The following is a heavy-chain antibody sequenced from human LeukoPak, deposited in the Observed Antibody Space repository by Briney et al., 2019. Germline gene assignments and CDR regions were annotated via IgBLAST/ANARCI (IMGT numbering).Heavy chain of an antibody. CDR2: ISSSGGST. J-gene: IGHJ6*03. CDR3: ARLKESYFYMDV. V-gene: IGHV3-23*01. Sequence: PGGSLRLSCAASGFTFRSYGMSWVRQTPGKGLEWVSDISSSGGSTYYADSVKGRFTISRDNSKNTLFLQMRSLTADATAVYHSARLKESYFYMDVWGKGTTVSISS. D-gene: IGHD3-10*01. CDR1: GFTFRSYG.